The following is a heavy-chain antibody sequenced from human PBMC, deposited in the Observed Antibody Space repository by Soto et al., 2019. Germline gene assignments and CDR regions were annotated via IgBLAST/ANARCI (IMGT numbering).Heavy chain of an antibody. CDR1: GYTFTSYA. Sequence: ASVKVSCKASGYTFTSYAMHWVRQAPAQRLEWMGWINTATGNTKYSRKFLGRISLTRDTSATTVYMELSRLTSTDTAVYYCARDILFENWFAPWGQGTLVTVSS. CDR3: ARDILFENWFAP. V-gene: IGHV1-3*04. J-gene: IGHJ5*02. CDR2: INTATGNT.